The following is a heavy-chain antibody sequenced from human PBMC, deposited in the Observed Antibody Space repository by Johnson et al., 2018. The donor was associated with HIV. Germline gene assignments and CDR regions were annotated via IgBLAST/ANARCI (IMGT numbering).Heavy chain of an antibody. CDR2: IYSGGST. J-gene: IGHJ3*02. Sequence: VQLVESGGGLVQPGGSLRLSCAASGFTVSNKYMTWVRQSPWKGLEWVSVIYSGGSTYYADSVKGRFTISRDNSKNTLYLQMNNLRAEDTAVYYCARERHYYGSGLIWGQGTMVTVSS. D-gene: IGHD3-10*01. CDR1: GFTVSNKY. V-gene: IGHV3-66*01. CDR3: ARERHYYGSGLI.